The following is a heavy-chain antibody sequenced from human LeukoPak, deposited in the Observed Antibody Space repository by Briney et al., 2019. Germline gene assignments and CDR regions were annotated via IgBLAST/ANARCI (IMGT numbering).Heavy chain of an antibody. CDR1: GYTFTGYY. Sequence: ASVKVSCKASGYTFTGYYMHWVRQAPGQGLEWMGWINPNSGGTNYAQKFQGWVTMTRDTSISTAYMEPSRLRSDDTAVYYCARDGYYGSGSYDHWGQGTLVTVSS. CDR2: INPNSGGT. V-gene: IGHV1-2*04. D-gene: IGHD3-10*01. J-gene: IGHJ4*02. CDR3: ARDGYYGSGSYDH.